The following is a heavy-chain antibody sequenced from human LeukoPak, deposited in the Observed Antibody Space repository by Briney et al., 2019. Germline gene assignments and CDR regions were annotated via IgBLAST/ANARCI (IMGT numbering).Heavy chain of an antibody. V-gene: IGHV1-69*13. CDR2: ILPIFRMT. CDR1: GGTFRNYP. Sequence: ASVKVSCKASGGTFRNYPFSWVRQAPGQGLEWMGGILPIFRMTNYAEKFQGRVTITADESTTTAYLELNSLRSEDTAVYYCAICSSTWSGDRPDSWGQGSLVTVSS. D-gene: IGHD2-2*01. J-gene: IGHJ4*02. CDR3: AICSSTWSGDRPDS.